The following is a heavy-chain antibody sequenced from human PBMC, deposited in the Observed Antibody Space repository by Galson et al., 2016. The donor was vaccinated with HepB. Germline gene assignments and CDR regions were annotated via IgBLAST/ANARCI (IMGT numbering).Heavy chain of an antibody. CDR1: GFAFSSHW. J-gene: IGHJ5*02. V-gene: IGHV3-74*01. CDR3: VRDHSVVPTTAYNWFGP. D-gene: IGHD4-23*01. CDR2: INSDGTIS. Sequence: SLRLSCAASGFAFSSHWMHWVRQDLGKGLVWVSRINSDGTISNYADSVKGRFTISRDNAKNTLYLQMNSLRAEDTAVYFCVRDHSVVPTTAYNWFGPWGRGNLVTVSS.